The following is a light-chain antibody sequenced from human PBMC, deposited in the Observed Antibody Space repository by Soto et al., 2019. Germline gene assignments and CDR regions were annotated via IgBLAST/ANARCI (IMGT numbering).Light chain of an antibody. CDR2: GAS. J-gene: IGKJ1*01. CDR3: QQYGSSGT. V-gene: IGKV3-20*01. Sequence: EIVLTQSPGPLSLSPGERATLSCRASQSVSNNYLAWYQQKPGQAPRLLIYGASNRATGIPDRFSGGGSGTDFTLTISRLDPEYFAVYYCQQYGSSGTFGQGTKVDIK. CDR1: QSVSNNY.